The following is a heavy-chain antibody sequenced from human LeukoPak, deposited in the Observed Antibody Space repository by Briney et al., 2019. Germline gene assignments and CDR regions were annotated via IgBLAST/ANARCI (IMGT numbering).Heavy chain of an antibody. CDR2: IYYSGST. CDR1: GGSISSYY. D-gene: IGHD4-17*01. V-gene: IGHV4-59*01. CDR3: ARVQDYGDYSPYYYYGMDV. Sequence: SETLSLTCTVSGGSISSYYWSWIRQPPGKGLEWIGYIYYSGSTNYNPSLKSRVTISVDTSKNQFSLKLSSVTAADTAVYYCARVQDYGDYSPYYYYGMDVWGQGTTVTVSS. J-gene: IGHJ6*02.